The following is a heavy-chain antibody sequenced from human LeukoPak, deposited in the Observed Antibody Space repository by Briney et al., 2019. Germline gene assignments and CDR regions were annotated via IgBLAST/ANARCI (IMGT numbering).Heavy chain of an antibody. J-gene: IGHJ3*02. Sequence: GGSLRLSCAGSGFTFSNYGMHWVRQAPDKGLEWVAVIAMDGSNKYYADSVKGRLTISRDNSKNTLYLQMNSLRAEDTAVYYCAKKVFSGWYGAFDIWGQGTMVTVSS. V-gene: IGHV3-30*18. CDR2: IAMDGSNK. D-gene: IGHD6-19*01. CDR3: AKKVFSGWYGAFDI. CDR1: GFTFSNYG.